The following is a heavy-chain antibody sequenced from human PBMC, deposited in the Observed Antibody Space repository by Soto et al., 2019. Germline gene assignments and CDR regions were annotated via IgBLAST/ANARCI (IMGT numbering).Heavy chain of an antibody. Sequence: QVQLQQWGAGLLKPSETLSLTCAVYGGSFSGYYWSWIRQPPGKGLEWIGEINHSGSTKYNPSLKRRVTISVDTSKNQFSLKLSSVTAADTAVYYCASRDYDFWSGSSGDYWGQGTLVTVSS. J-gene: IGHJ4*02. CDR3: ASRDYDFWSGSSGDY. CDR2: INHSGST. CDR1: GGSFSGYY. D-gene: IGHD3-3*01. V-gene: IGHV4-34*01.